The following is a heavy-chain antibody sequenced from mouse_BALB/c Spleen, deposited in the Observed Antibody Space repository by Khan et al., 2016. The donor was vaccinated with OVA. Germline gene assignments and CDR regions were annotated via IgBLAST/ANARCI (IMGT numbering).Heavy chain of an antibody. CDR3: ARSIYYDYAYFDY. D-gene: IGHD2-4*01. CDR2: ISYSGST. CDR1: GYSITSDYA. V-gene: IGHV3-2*02. Sequence: EVQLVETGPGLVKPSQSLSLTCTVTGYSITSDYAWNWIRQFPGNKLEWMGYISYSGSTSYHPSLKSRISITRDTSKNQFFLQLNSVTTEDTATYYCARSIYYDYAYFDYWGQGTTLTVSS. J-gene: IGHJ2*01.